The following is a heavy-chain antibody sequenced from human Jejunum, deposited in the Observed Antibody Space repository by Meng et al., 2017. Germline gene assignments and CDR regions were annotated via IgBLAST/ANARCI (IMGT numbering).Heavy chain of an antibody. CDR3: ARVVTWFDP. V-gene: IGHV3-74*01. D-gene: IGHD3-16*02. CDR2: IKSDGTTT. J-gene: IGHJ5*02. Sequence: EVQRVESGGGLVPPGGSLRLSCAASGFTFSSHWKHWVRQAPGKGLVWVSRIKSDGTTTNYADSVKGRFTISRDNAKNTLYLQMNSLRAEDTAVYYCARVVTWFDPWGQGTLVTVSS. CDR1: GFTFSSHW.